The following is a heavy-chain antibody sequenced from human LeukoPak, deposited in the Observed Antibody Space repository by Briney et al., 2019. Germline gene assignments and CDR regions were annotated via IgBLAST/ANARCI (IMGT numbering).Heavy chain of an antibody. CDR2: VYYSGST. V-gene: IGHV4-59*01. D-gene: IGHD1-26*01. CDR1: GGSISSYY. J-gene: IGHJ4*02. Sequence: SETLSLTCTVSGGSISSYYWSWIRQPPGEQLEWIGFVYYSGSTNYNPSLKSRVTISVDTSKNQFSLKLKSVTAADTAVYYCARVPAYSGSPFDYWGQGTLVTVSS. CDR3: ARVPAYSGSPFDY.